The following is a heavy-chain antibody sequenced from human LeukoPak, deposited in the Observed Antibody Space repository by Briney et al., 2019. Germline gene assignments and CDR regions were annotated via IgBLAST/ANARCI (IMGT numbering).Heavy chain of an antibody. CDR2: IYYSGST. J-gene: IGHJ4*02. CDR1: GGSISSGGYY. CDR3: ARAGGFFSPFGY. Sequence: SETLSLTCTVSGGSISSGGYYWSWIRQHPGKGLEWIGYIYYSGSTYYNPSLKSRVTISVDTSKNQFSLKLSSVTAADTAVYYCARAGGFFSPFGYWGQGTLVTVSS. D-gene: IGHD3-3*01. V-gene: IGHV4-31*03.